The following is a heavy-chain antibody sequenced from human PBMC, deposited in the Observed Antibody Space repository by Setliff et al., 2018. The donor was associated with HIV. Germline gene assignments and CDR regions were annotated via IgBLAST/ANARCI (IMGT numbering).Heavy chain of an antibody. Sequence: PSETLSLTCAVYGGSFSGYYWSWIRQPPGKGLEWIGEINHRGSTNCNPSLKSRVSISVDTSKNQFSLKLSSVTAADTAVHYCATLKMATIYRDFDYWGQGTLVTVSS. CDR3: ATLKMATIYRDFDY. D-gene: IGHD5-12*01. V-gene: IGHV4-34*01. CDR2: INHRGST. CDR1: GGSFSGYY. J-gene: IGHJ4*02.